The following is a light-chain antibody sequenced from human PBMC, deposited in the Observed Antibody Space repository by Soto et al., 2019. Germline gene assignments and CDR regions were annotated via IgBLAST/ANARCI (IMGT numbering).Light chain of an antibody. CDR3: QHYVSPPIT. Sequence: ELVLTQSPGTLSLSPGERATLSCRASQSVTSNSLAWYQQKPGQAPRLLVYGASSRATGISDRFSGSGSGTDFSLTISGLEPGDFAVYYCQHYVSPPITFGQGTRLEI. CDR1: QSVTSNS. CDR2: GAS. J-gene: IGKJ5*01. V-gene: IGKV3-20*01.